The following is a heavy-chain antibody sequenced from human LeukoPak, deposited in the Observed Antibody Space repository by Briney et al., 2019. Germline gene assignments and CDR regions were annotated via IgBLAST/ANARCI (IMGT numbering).Heavy chain of an antibody. D-gene: IGHD2-2*01. Sequence: PGGSLRLSCAASGFTFSRYWMHWVRQAPGKGLVGVSRINSDGSYTSYADFVKGRFTISRDNAKNTVYLQMSSLRAEDTAVYYCARICSTTDCLISAWGQGTLVTVSS. CDR1: GFTFSRYW. V-gene: IGHV3-74*01. CDR2: INSDGSYT. CDR3: ARICSTTDCLISA. J-gene: IGHJ4*02.